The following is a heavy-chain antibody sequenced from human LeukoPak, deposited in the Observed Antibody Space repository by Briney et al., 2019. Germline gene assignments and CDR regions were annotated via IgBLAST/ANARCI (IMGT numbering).Heavy chain of an antibody. V-gene: IGHV4-34*01. CDR1: GGSFSGYY. CDR3: ARWYSSGWIDY. J-gene: IGHJ4*02. Sequence: SETLSLTCAVYGGSFSGYYWSWIRQPPGKGLEWIGEINHSGSTNYNPSLKSRVTISVDRSKNQFSLKLSSVTAADTAVYYCARWYSSGWIDYWGQGTLVTVSS. CDR2: INHSGST. D-gene: IGHD6-19*01.